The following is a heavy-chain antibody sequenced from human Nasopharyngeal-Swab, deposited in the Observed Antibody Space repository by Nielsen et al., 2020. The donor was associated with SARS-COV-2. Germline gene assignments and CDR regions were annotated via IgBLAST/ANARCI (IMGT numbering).Heavy chain of an antibody. D-gene: IGHD2-2*01. CDR1: GFTFSSYG. J-gene: IGHJ6*03. V-gene: IGHV3-30*02. CDR3: AKDRYCSSTSCHYYYYYYMDV. Sequence: GGSLRLSCAASGFTFSSYGMHWVRQAPVKGLEWVAFIRYDGSNKYYADSVKGRFTISRDNSKNTLYLQMNSLRAEDTAVYYCAKDRYCSSTSCHYYYYYYMDVWGKGTTVTVSS. CDR2: IRYDGSNK.